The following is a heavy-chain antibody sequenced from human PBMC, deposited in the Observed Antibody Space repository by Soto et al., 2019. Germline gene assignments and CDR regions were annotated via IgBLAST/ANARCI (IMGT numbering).Heavy chain of an antibody. D-gene: IGHD6-6*01. CDR3: AKAKYSSYDVDY. CDR1: GFTFSSYA. V-gene: IGHV3-23*01. J-gene: IGHJ4*02. CDR2: ISGSGGNT. Sequence: GGSLRLSCAASGFTFSSYAMRWVRQAPGKGLEWVSAISGSGGNTYYEDYVKGRFTISRDNSKNTLYLQMNSLRAEDTAVYYCAKAKYSSYDVDYWGQGTRVTVSS.